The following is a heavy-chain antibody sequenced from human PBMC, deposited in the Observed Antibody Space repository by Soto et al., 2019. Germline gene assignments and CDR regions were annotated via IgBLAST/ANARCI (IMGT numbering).Heavy chain of an antibody. D-gene: IGHD4-17*01. CDR3: ASSLTLTTVTYGYRKLYIDY. V-gene: IGHV4-34*01. J-gene: IGHJ4*02. CDR1: GGSFSGYY. Sequence: SETLSLTCAVYGGSFSGYYWSWIRQPPGKGLEWIGEINHSGSTNYNPSLKSRVTISVDTSKNQFSLKLSSVTAADTAVYYCASSLTLTTVTYGYRKLYIDYWGQGTLVNVSS. CDR2: INHSGST.